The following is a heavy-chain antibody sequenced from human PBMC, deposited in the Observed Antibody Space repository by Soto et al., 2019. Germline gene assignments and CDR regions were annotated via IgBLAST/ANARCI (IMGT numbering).Heavy chain of an antibody. CDR3: ARLRAFFGLITVCDY. V-gene: IGHV4-31*02. Sequence: TMSLTCTVSGSSINSAGYYWSWLRQHPGQGLEWIGNIYYSGSTNYNPSLKSRVAISIDTSKNHLSLNLTSVTAADTAVYYCARLRAFFGLITVCDYLGRRTLGT. J-gene: IGHJ4*02. CDR1: GSSINSAGYY. D-gene: IGHD3-3*01. CDR2: IYYSGST.